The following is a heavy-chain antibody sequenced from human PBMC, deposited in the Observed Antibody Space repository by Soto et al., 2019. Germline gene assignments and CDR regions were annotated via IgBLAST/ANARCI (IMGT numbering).Heavy chain of an antibody. CDR1: GFTFSSYA. J-gene: IGHJ4*02. V-gene: IGHV3-23*01. Sequence: GGSLRLSCAASGFTFSSYAMSWVRQAPGKGLEWVSAISGSGGSTYYADSVKGRFTISRDNSKNTLYLQMNSLRAEDTAVYYCAKDGYYDFWSGYDNNYFDYWGQGTLVTVSS. CDR3: AKDGYYDFWSGYDNNYFDY. D-gene: IGHD3-3*01. CDR2: ISGSGGST.